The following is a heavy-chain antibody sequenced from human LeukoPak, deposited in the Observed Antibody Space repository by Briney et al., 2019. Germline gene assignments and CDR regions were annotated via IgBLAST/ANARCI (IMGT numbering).Heavy chain of an antibody. CDR3: VINMESYGDSSTDS. CDR2: ISDSGGSI. CDR1: RFTFSSYA. J-gene: IGHJ4*02. V-gene: IGHV3-23*01. Sequence: GGSLRLSCAASRFTFSSYAMSWVRQAPGKGPEWVSAISDSGGSIHYADSVKGRFTISRDNSKNTLHLQMKSLRAEHTAVYYCVINMESYGDSSTDSWGQGTLVTVSS. D-gene: IGHD4-17*01.